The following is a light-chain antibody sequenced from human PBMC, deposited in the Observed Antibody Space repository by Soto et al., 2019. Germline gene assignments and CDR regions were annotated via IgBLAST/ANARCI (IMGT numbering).Light chain of an antibody. CDR3: QQYDNLPLT. V-gene: IGKV1-33*01. CDR1: QAISNY. CDR2: DAS. J-gene: IGKJ4*01. Sequence: DIHMSQSPSSLSASVGYRFTITCQASQAISNYLNWYQQKPGKAPKLLIYDASNLGTGVPSRFSGSGSGTDFTFTISSLQPEDIETYYCQQYDNLPLTFGGGTKVDIK.